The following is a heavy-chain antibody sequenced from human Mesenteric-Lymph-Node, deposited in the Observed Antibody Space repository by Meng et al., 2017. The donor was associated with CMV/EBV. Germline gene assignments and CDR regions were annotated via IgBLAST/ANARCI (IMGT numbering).Heavy chain of an antibody. CDR1: FTATTNY. CDR3: ARDQGLRGSDYYGMDV. CDR2: LYSGGDT. D-gene: IGHD3-3*01. V-gene: IGHV3-53*05. J-gene: IGHJ6*02. Sequence: GGSLRLSCAFTATTNYMTWVRQAPGKRLDWVSVLYSGGDTYYADSVKGRFTVSRDNSKNTLYLQMNSLRAEDTAVYYCARDQGLRGSDYYGMDVWGQGTTVTVSS.